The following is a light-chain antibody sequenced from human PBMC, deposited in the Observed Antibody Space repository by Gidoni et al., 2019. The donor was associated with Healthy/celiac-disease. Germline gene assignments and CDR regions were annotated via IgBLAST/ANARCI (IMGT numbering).Light chain of an antibody. J-gene: IGLJ1*01. CDR3: QAWDSSTGV. CDR1: KLGDKY. V-gene: IGLV3-1*01. Sequence: SYELTQPPAVSASPGQTASINCSGDKLGDKYACWYQQKPGQSPVLVIYQDRKRPSGIPERFSGSNAGNTATLTISGTQAMDEADYYCQAWDSSTGVFGTGTKVTVL. CDR2: QDR.